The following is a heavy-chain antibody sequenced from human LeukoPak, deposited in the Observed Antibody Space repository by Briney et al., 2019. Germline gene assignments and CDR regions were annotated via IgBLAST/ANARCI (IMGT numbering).Heavy chain of an antibody. CDR1: GDSVSRSDSY. J-gene: IGHJ1*01. CDR3: ARRRYYDGSGYLE. D-gene: IGHD3-22*01. V-gene: IGHV4-39*01. CDR2: IYHRGRT. Sequence: PSETLSLTCSVSGDSVSRSDSYWDWIRQPPGKGREWIGTIYHRGRTYYSPSLTSRVTMSVDPSNNQYSLNLRSVTAADTAVYYCARRRYYDGSGYLEWGQGTLLSVSS.